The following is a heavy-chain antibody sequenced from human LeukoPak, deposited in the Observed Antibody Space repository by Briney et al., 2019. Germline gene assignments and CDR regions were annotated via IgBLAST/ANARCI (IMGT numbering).Heavy chain of an antibody. Sequence: GGTLRLSCAASGFTFSNHGMNWVRQAPGKGLEWLSGISPRGGGTYYADSVKGRFTISRDDSKNTLSLQMDSLRVEDTAVYYCARDLAWGAFDYWGQGTLVTVSS. CDR2: ISPRGGGT. V-gene: IGHV3-23*01. J-gene: IGHJ4*02. D-gene: IGHD7-27*01. CDR1: GFTFSNHG. CDR3: ARDLAWGAFDY.